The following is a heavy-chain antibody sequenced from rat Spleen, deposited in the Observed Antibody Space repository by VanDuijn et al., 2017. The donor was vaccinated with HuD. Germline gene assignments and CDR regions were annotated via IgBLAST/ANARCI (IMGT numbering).Heavy chain of an antibody. Sequence: QVQMKETGPGLVQTTQPLSVTCTVSGFSLTSYNVHWVRQPPGKGLEWMGAMWSGGGTDYNSALKSRLSVSRDTSRSQVFLKMNRLQSEDTAIYFCTRDHSYWGNYYPGGFAYWGQGTLVTVSS. CDR3: TRDHSYWGNYYPGGFAY. V-gene: IGHV2-45*01. CDR2: MWSGGGT. CDR1: GFSLTSYN. D-gene: IGHD1-12*02. J-gene: IGHJ3*01.